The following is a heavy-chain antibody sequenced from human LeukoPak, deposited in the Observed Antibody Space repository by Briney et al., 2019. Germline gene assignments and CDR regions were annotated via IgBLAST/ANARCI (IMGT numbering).Heavy chain of an antibody. V-gene: IGHV1-46*01. D-gene: IGHD5-18*01. CDR1: GYTFTSYY. Sequence: ASVKVSCKASGYTFTSYYMPWVRQAPGQGLEWMGIINPSGGSTSYAQKFQGRVTMTRDTSTSTVYMELSSLRSEDTAVYYCAREGDVDTATWHWFDPWGQGTLVTVSS. CDR3: AREGDVDTATWHWFDP. CDR2: INPSGGST. J-gene: IGHJ5*02.